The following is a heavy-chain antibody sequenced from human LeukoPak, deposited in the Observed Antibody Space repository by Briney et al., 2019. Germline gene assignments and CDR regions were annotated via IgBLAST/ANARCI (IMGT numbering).Heavy chain of an antibody. J-gene: IGHJ4*02. Sequence: SETLSLTCTVSGGSISSGSYYWSWIRQPAGKGLEWIGRIYTSGSTNYNPSLKSRVTISVDKSKNQFSLKLSSVTAADTAVYYCARERWQQPPDYWGQGTLVTVSS. V-gene: IGHV4-61*02. CDR2: IYTSGST. CDR3: ARERWQQPPDY. D-gene: IGHD6-13*01. CDR1: GGSISSGSYY.